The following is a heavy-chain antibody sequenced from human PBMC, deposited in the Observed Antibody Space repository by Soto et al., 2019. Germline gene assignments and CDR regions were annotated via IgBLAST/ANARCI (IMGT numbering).Heavy chain of an antibody. D-gene: IGHD2-2*01. V-gene: IGHV4-30-2*01. CDR1: GGSISSGGYF. CDR3: ARVPDR. Sequence: SETLSLTCAVSGGSISSGGYFWSWIRQPPGKGLEWIGYIYHSGSTYYNPSLKSRVTISVDRSKNQFSLKLSSVTDADTAVYYCARVPDRWGQGTLVNVSS. CDR2: IYHSGST. J-gene: IGHJ5*02.